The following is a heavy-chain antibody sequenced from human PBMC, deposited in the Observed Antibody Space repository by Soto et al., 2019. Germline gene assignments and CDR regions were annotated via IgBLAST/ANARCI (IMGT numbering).Heavy chain of an antibody. J-gene: IGHJ5*02. CDR2: INHSGST. V-gene: IGHV4-34*01. Sequence: SETLSLTCAAYGVSFSGYYWNWIRQPPGKGLEWSGEINHSGSTNYNPSLKSRVTISVDTSKNQFSLKLSSVTAADTAVYYCARGRLGRVEVYGSTIRYRPCRCFDPWGQGTLVTVSS. D-gene: IGHD2-2*01. CDR1: GVSFSGYY. CDR3: ARGRLGRVEVYGSTIRYRPCRCFDP.